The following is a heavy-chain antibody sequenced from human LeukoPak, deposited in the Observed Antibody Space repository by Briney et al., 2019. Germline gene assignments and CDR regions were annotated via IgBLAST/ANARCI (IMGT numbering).Heavy chain of an antibody. CDR3: AKSRGESRGASNY. CDR2: ISGSGDTT. Sequence: PGGSLRLSCAASGFTFSSYAMNWVRQAPGKGLEGVSFISGSGDTTYYADSVKGRFTISRDSSKNTLYLQMNSLRAEDTAVYYCAKSRGESRGASNYWGQGTLVTVSS. CDR1: GFTFSSYA. V-gene: IGHV3-23*01. J-gene: IGHJ4*02. D-gene: IGHD1-26*01.